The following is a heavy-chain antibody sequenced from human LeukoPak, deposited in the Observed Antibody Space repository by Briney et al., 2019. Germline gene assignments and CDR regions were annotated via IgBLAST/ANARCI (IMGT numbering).Heavy chain of an antibody. D-gene: IGHD6-19*01. J-gene: IGHJ4*02. CDR3: ATGEQWLVPFDY. CDR2: IIPVLGIA. V-gene: IGHV1-69*04. CDR1: GGTFSSYA. Sequence: ASVKVSCKASGGTFSSYAFSGVRQAPGQGLEWMGRIIPVLGIANYAQKFQGRVTMTEDTSTDTAYMELSSLRSEDTAVYYCATGEQWLVPFDYWGQGTLVTVSS.